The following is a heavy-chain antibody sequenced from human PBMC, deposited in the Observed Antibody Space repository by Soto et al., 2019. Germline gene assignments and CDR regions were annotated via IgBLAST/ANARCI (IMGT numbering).Heavy chain of an antibody. D-gene: IGHD6-13*01. Sequence: QVQLQESGPGLVKPSQTLSLTCTVSGGSISSGDYYWSWIRQPPGKGLEWIGSIYYSGSTYYNPSLKSRVTISVDTSKNQFALKLSSVTAADTAVYYCARVGSLIAAAGTGFDYWGQGTLVTVSS. CDR2: IYYSGST. V-gene: IGHV4-30-4*01. CDR1: GGSISSGDYY. J-gene: IGHJ4*02. CDR3: ARVGSLIAAAGTGFDY.